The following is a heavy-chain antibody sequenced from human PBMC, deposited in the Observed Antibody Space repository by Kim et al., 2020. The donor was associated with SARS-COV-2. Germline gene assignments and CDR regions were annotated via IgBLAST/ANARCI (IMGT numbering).Heavy chain of an antibody. CDR3: ARETINCGGDCYDY. Sequence: GGSLRLSCAASGFTFSDYEFNWVRQAPGKGLEWISYISTTGDNIYYAHSVKGRFTVSRDSAKNSLYLQMVSLRDEDSAVYYCARETINCGGDCYDYWGQG. D-gene: IGHD2-21*01. CDR1: GFTFSDYE. V-gene: IGHV3-48*03. J-gene: IGHJ4*02. CDR2: ISTTGDNI.